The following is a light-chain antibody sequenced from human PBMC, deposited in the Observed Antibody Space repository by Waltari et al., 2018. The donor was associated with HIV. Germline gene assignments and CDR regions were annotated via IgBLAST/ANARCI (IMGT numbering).Light chain of an antibody. J-gene: IGKJ2*01. Sequence: DIQMTQSSSSVSASVGDRLSITCQASQDISNYLNWYQQKPGKAPKLLIYDASNLETGVPSRFSGSGSGTDFTFTISSLQPEDIATYYCQQYDNLPLTFGQGTKLEIK. CDR1: QDISNY. V-gene: IGKV1-33*01. CDR3: QQYDNLPLT. CDR2: DAS.